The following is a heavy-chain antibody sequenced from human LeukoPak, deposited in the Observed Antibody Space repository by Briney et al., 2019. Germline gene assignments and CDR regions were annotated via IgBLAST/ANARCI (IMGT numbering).Heavy chain of an antibody. J-gene: IGHJ3*02. D-gene: IGHD3-16*01. Sequence: GASVKVSCKVSGYTLTELSMHWVRQAPGKGLEWMGGFDPEDGETIYAQKFQGRVTMTEGTSTDTAYMELSSLRSEDTAVYYCATVSGGSLDIWGQGTMVTVSS. CDR1: GYTLTELS. V-gene: IGHV1-24*01. CDR2: FDPEDGET. CDR3: ATVSGGSLDI.